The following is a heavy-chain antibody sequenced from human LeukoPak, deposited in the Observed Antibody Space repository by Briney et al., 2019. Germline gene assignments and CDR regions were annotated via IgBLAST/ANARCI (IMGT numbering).Heavy chain of an antibody. V-gene: IGHV3-21*01. CDR3: ARRDYDYVWGSYRLNDY. Sequence: GGSLRLSCAASGFTFSNAWMNWVRQAPGKGLEWVSSISSSSSYIYYADSVKGRFTISRDNSKNTLYLQMNSLRAEDTAVYYCARRDYDYVWGSYRLNDYWGQGTLVTVSS. CDR2: ISSSSSYI. D-gene: IGHD3-16*01. CDR1: GFTFSNAW. J-gene: IGHJ4*02.